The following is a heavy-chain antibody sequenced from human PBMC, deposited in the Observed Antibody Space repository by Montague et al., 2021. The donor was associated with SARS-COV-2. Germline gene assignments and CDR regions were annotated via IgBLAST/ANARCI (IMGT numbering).Heavy chain of an antibody. CDR3: ARDLAAKISFKGAFDI. CDR2: IYYSGTT. Sequence: SETLSLTCTVSGGSISSYYWNWIRETPGKGLEWIGYIYYSGTTNYNPSLKSRVTISLDTPKNQFSLNLNSVTAADTAIYYCARDLAAKISFKGAFDIRGQGRMVTVSS. V-gene: IGHV4-59*01. J-gene: IGHJ3*02. D-gene: IGHD3-3*01. CDR1: GGSISSYY.